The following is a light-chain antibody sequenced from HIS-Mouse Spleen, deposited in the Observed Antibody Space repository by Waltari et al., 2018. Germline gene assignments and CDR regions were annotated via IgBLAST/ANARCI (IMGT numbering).Light chain of an antibody. CDR1: SSDVGGYNY. CDR3: SSYTSSSPYVV. J-gene: IGLJ2*01. Sequence: QSALTQPASVSGSPGQSITISCTGTSSDVGGYNYVSWYQQHPGKAPKLMIYEVSNRPSGVSNRFPGSKPGNTASLTISGLQAEDEADYYCSSYTSSSPYVVFGGGTKLTVL. CDR2: EVS. V-gene: IGLV2-14*01.